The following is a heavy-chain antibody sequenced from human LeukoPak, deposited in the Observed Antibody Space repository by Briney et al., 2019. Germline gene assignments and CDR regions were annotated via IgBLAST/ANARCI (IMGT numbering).Heavy chain of an antibody. CDR1: GFTFSSYG. J-gene: IGHJ4*02. Sequence: GGTLRLSCAASGFTFSSYGMSWVRQAPGKGLEWVSAISGSGGSTYYADSVKGRFTISRDNSKNTLYLHMNSLRAEDTAVYYCAKDPRWLQLSYWGQGTLVTVSS. D-gene: IGHD5-24*01. CDR3: AKDPRWLQLSY. V-gene: IGHV3-23*01. CDR2: ISGSGGST.